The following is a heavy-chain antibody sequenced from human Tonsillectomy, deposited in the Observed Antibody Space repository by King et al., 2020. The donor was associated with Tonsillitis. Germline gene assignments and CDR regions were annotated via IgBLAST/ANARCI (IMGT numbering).Heavy chain of an antibody. CDR1: GGSISSSSDY. CDR2: IYYSGTS. Sequence: LQLQESGPGLVKPSETLSLICTVSGGSISSSSDYWGWFRQPPGKGLEWIGNIYYSGTSDHNPSRKSRLSIPIDTSRSQFSLKRSSVTTADTAMYYCARQRGGSSWSDPWGQGTQVTVSS. V-gene: IGHV4-39*01. CDR3: ARQRGGSSWSDP. J-gene: IGHJ5*02. D-gene: IGHD6-13*01.